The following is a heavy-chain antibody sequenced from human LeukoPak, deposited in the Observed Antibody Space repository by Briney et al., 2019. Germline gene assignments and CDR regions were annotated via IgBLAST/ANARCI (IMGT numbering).Heavy chain of an antibody. CDR2: ISYDGSNE. Sequence: SGGSLRLSCAASGFTFSTYGMHWVRQAPGEGLEWVTVISYDGSNEYYADYVKCRFTISRDNSKNTLYLQMNSLRVEDTAVYYCAKVIGGSSAYDALDSWGQGTMVTVSS. D-gene: IGHD6-6*01. CDR1: GFTFSTYG. CDR3: AKVIGGSSAYDALDS. J-gene: IGHJ3*02. V-gene: IGHV3-30*18.